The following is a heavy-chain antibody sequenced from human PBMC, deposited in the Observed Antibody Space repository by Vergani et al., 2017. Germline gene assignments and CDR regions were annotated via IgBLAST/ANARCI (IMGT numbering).Heavy chain of an antibody. CDR1: GFTFSSYS. D-gene: IGHD6-19*01. J-gene: IGHJ5*02. CDR3: AVGPPAVAEFDP. V-gene: IGHV3-21*01. Sequence: EVQLLESGGGLVQPGESLRLSCAASGFTFSSYSMNWVRQAPGKGLEWVSSISSSSSYIYYADSVKGRFTISRDNAKNSLYLQMNSLRAEDTAVYYCAVGPPAVAEFDPWGQGTLVTVSS. CDR2: ISSSSSYI.